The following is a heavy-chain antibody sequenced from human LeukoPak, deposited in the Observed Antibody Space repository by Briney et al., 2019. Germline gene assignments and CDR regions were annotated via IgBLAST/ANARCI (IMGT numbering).Heavy chain of an antibody. CDR3: AKAPLGYCSSTSCYDY. CDR2: ISGSGGST. D-gene: IGHD2-2*01. Sequence: GGSLRLSCAASGFTFSSYAMSWVRQAPGKGLEWVSAISGSGGSTYYADSVKGRFTISRDNSKNTLYLQMNSLRAEDTAVYYCAKAPLGYCSSTSCYDYWGEGTLVTVSS. V-gene: IGHV3-23*01. CDR1: GFTFSSYA. J-gene: IGHJ4*02.